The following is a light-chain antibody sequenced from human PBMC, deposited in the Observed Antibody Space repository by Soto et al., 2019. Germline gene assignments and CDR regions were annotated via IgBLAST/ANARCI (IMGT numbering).Light chain of an antibody. CDR2: DVS. Sequence: QSVLTQPRSVSGSPGQSVTISCTGTSSDVGGYNFVSWYQQHPGKAPKLMIYDVSQRPAGVPDRFSGSKSGNTASLTISGLQDEDEADYYCCSYAGSHFLFGGGTPLTVL. CDR1: SSDVGGYNF. V-gene: IGLV2-11*01. J-gene: IGLJ2*01. CDR3: CSYAGSHFL.